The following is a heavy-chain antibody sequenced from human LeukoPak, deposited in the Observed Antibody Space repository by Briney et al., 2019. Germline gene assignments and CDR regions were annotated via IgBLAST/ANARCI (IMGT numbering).Heavy chain of an antibody. J-gene: IGHJ3*02. CDR3: ARHGYNRYAFDI. D-gene: IGHD5-24*01. V-gene: IGHV4-39*01. Sequence: SETLSLTCTVSGGSISSSSYYWGWIRQPPGKGLEWIGSIYYSGGAYYNPSLKSRATISVDTSKNQFSLKLSSVTAADTAVYYCARHGYNRYAFDIWGQGTMVTVSS. CDR2: IYYSGGA. CDR1: GGSISSSSYY.